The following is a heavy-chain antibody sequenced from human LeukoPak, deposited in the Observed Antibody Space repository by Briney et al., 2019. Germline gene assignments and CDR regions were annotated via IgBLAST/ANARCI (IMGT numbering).Heavy chain of an antibody. D-gene: IGHD3-16*01. CDR2: IYTGGTI. Sequence: GGSLRLSRAASGFTVTGTHMSWVRQAPGKGLEWVSAIYTGGTIYYSDSVEGRFTISRDGSKNILYLQMDSLRVEDTAVYYCARDQATSGGGLDSWGQGTLVTVSS. CDR1: GFTVTGTH. J-gene: IGHJ4*02. CDR3: ARDQATSGGGLDS. V-gene: IGHV3-53*01.